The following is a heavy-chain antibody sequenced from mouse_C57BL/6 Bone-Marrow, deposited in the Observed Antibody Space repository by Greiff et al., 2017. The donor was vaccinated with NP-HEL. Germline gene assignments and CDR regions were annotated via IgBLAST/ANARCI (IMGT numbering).Heavy chain of an antibody. V-gene: IGHV5-17*01. CDR1: GFTFSDYG. CDR3: ARRPGFNAMDY. Sequence: DVKLVESGGGLVKPGGSLKLSCAASGFTFSDYGMHWVRQAPEKGLEWVAYISSGSSTIYYADTVKGRFTISRDNAKNTLFLQMTSLRSEDTAMYYWARRPGFNAMDYWGQGTSVTVSS. CDR2: ISSGSSTI. J-gene: IGHJ4*01.